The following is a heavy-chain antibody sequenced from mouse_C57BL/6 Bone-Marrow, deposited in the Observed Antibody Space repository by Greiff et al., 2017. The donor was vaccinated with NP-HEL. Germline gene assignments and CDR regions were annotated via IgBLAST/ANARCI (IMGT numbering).Heavy chain of an antibody. V-gene: IGHV1-26*01. D-gene: IGHD1-1*01. CDR2: INPNNGGP. Sequence: VQLQQSGPELVKPGASVKISCKASGYTFTDYYMNWVKQSHGKSLEWIGDINPNNGGPSYNQKFKGKATLTVDKSSSTAYMELRSLTSEDSAVYYCARDYGSSYGDYAMDYWGQGTSVTVSS. CDR3: ARDYGSSYGDYAMDY. CDR1: GYTFTDYY. J-gene: IGHJ4*01.